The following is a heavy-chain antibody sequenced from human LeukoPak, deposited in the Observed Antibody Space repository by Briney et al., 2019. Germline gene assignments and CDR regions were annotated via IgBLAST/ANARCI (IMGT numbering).Heavy chain of an antibody. J-gene: IGHJ4*02. CDR2: ISGYNGDT. D-gene: IGHD2-2*01. V-gene: IGHV1-18*01. Sequence: ASVKVSCKAFGFSFTSFGFNWLRQAPGQGLEWMGWISGYNGDTNYAQKFQATVAMTTDTSTSTAYMELRSLRSDDTAVYYCARGQLLNFDYWGQGTLVTVSS. CDR1: GFSFTSFG. CDR3: ARGQLLNFDY.